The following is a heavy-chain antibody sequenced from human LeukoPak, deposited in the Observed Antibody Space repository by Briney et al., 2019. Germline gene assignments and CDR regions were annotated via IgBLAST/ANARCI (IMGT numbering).Heavy chain of an antibody. Sequence: SSETVSLTCTVSGGSISCYYCSWIRQPAGEGLEWIGRIYTSGSTNYNPSLKSRVTMSVDTSKNQFSLKLSSVTAADTAVYYCARGGINYYYYGMDVWGQGTTVTVSS. V-gene: IGHV4-4*07. D-gene: IGHD3-3*02. J-gene: IGHJ6*02. CDR2: IYTSGST. CDR3: ARGGINYYYYGMDV. CDR1: GGSISCYY.